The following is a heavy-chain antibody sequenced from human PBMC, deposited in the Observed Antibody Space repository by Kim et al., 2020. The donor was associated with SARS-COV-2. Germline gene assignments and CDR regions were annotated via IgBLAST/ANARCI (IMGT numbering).Heavy chain of an antibody. CDR3: ARVEHYYDSSGYSNWFDP. D-gene: IGHD3-22*01. J-gene: IGHJ5*02. CDR1: GGSISSYY. Sequence: SETLSLTYTVSGGSISSYYWSWIRQPAGKGLEWIGRIYTSGSTNYNPSLKSRVTMSVDTSKNQFSLKLSSVTAADTAVYYCARVEHYYDSSGYSNWFDPWGQGTLVTVSS. V-gene: IGHV4-4*07. CDR2: IYTSGST.